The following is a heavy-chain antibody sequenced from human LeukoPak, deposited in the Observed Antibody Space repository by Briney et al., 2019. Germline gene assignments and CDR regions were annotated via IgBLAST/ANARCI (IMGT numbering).Heavy chain of an antibody. CDR2: IPYDGSNK. J-gene: IGHJ4*02. Sequence: GGSLRLSCAASGFTFSSYGMHWVRQAPGKGLEWVAVIPYDGSNKYYADSVKGRFTISRDNSKNTLYLQMNSLRAEDTAVYYCAKDVSSSWYSAFDYWGQGTLVTVSS. V-gene: IGHV3-30*18. CDR1: GFTFSSYG. CDR3: AKDVSSSWYSAFDY. D-gene: IGHD6-13*01.